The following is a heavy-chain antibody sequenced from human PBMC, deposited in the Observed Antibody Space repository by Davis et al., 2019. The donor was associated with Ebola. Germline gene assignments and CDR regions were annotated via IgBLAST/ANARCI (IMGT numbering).Heavy chain of an antibody. CDR2: VYHSGST. V-gene: IGHV4-38-2*01. D-gene: IGHD3-10*01. J-gene: IGHJ4*02. Sequence: ESLKISCAASGFAFSNYWMSWVRQPPGKGLEWVGSVYHSGSTYYNPSLESRITISVDTSKNQFSLHLNFVTAADTAVYYCASWYGSGSVSHFDYWGQGTLVTVSS. CDR3: ASWYGSGSVSHFDY. CDR1: GFAFSNYW.